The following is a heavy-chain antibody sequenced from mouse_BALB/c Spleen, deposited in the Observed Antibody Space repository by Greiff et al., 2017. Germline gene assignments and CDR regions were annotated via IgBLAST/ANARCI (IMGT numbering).Heavy chain of an antibody. CDR2: IWGGGST. D-gene: IGHD1-1*01. J-gene: IGHJ1*01. CDR3: AKQNYGSSPRRYFDV. V-gene: IGHV2-6-5*01. Sequence: VKLQESGPGLVAPSQSLSITCTVSGFSLTDYGVSWIRQPPGKGLEWLGVIWGGGSTYYNSALKSRLSISKDNSKSQVFLKMNSLQTDDTAMYYCAKQNYGSSPRRYFDVWGAGTTVTVSS. CDR1: GFSLTDYG.